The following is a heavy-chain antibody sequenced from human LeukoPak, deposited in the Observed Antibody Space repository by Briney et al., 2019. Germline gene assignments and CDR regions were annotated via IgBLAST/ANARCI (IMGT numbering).Heavy chain of an antibody. CDR2: ISGSGGST. V-gene: IGHV3-23*01. J-gene: IGHJ4*02. CDR1: GFTFSSYV. D-gene: IGHD1-26*01. Sequence: PGGSLRLSCAASGFTFSSYVMSWVRQAPGKGLEWVSAISGSGGSTYYADSVKGRFTISRDNSKNTLYLQMNSLRAEDTAVYYCAKDQGSSYSGSYLLFDYWGQGTLVTVSS. CDR3: AKDQGSSYSGSYLLFDY.